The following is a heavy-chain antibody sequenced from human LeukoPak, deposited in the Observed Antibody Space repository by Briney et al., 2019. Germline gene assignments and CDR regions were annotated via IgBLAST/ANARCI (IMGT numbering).Heavy chain of an antibody. V-gene: IGHV1-69*01. Sequence: GSSVKVSCRASGGTFSSYAISWVRQAPGQGLEWMGGIIPIFGTANYAQKFQGRVTITADESTSTAYMELSSLRSEDTAVYYCAREGNGGVSGPTKRGYTTGAFDIWGQGTMVTVSS. J-gene: IGHJ3*02. CDR3: AREGNGGVSGPTKRGYTTGAFDI. CDR2: IIPIFGTA. CDR1: GGTFSSYA. D-gene: IGHD1-1*01.